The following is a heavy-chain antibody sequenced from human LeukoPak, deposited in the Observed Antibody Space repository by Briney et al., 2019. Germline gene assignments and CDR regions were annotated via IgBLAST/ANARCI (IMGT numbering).Heavy chain of an antibody. Sequence: GGSLRLSCAASGFTFSSYAMGWVRQAPGKGLEWVSAISGGCGTTFYADSVKGRFTVSRDNSKSTLSMQLSSLRADASAVFYCAKQTLGSGTPLDSWGHGTLVTVSS. CDR2: ISGGCGTT. J-gene: IGHJ5*01. D-gene: IGHD3-10*01. V-gene: IGHV3-23*01. CDR1: GFTFSSYA. CDR3: AKQTLGSGTPLDS.